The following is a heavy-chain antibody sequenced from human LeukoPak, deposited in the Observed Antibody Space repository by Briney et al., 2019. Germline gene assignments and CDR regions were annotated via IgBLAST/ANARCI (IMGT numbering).Heavy chain of an antibody. V-gene: IGHV3-30-3*01. CDR1: GFTFSSYA. J-gene: IGHJ4*02. Sequence: PGGSLRLSCAASGFTFSSYAMHWVRQAPGKGLEWVAVISYDGSNKYYADSVKGRFTISRDNAKNTLYLQMNSLRAEDTAVYYCAKVPVLRYFDWLIDYWGQGTLVTVSS. CDR3: AKVPVLRYFDWLIDY. D-gene: IGHD3-9*01. CDR2: ISYDGSNK.